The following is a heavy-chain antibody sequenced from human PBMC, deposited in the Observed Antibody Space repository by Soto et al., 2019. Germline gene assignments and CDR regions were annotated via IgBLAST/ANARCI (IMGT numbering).Heavy chain of an antibody. CDR1: GYSFTTFW. CDR2: IDPRDSYT. D-gene: IGHD2-8*02. J-gene: IGHJ5*02. V-gene: IGHV5-10-1*01. Sequence: LGESLKISCTGFGYSFTTFWISWVRQMPGKGLEWMGTIDPRDSYTSYSPSFQGHVTISTDRSISTAYLQWGSLQASDTAMYFCARLFCTSSAACDSWFDPWGQGTLVTVSS. CDR3: ARLFCTSSAACDSWFDP.